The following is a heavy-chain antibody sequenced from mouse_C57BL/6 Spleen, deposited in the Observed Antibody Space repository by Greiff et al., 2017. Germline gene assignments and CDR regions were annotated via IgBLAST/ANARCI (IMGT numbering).Heavy chain of an antibody. V-gene: IGHV1-55*01. CDR3: ASPGGGYRAWFAY. CDR2: IYPGSGST. CDR1: GYTFTSYW. Sequence: VQLQQPGAELVKPGASVKMSCKASGYTFTSYWITWVKQRPGQGLEWIGDIYPGSGSTNYNEKFKSKATLTVDTSSSTAYMQLSSLTSEDSAVYYCASPGGGYRAWFAYWGQGTLVTVSA. D-gene: IGHD2-2*01. J-gene: IGHJ3*01.